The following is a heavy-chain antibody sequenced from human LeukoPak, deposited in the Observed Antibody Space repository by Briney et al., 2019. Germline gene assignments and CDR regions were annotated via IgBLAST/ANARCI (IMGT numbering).Heavy chain of an antibody. CDR3: ATGIRYCGGDCYSVY. J-gene: IGHJ4*02. CDR2: ISAYNGNT. CDR1: GYTFTSYG. Sequence: ASVKVSCKASGYTFTSYGISWVRQAPGQGLEWMGWISAYNGNTNYAQKLQGRVTMTEDTSTDTAYMELSSLRSEDTAVYYCATGIRYCGGDCYSVYWGQGTLVTVSS. D-gene: IGHD2-21*02. V-gene: IGHV1-18*01.